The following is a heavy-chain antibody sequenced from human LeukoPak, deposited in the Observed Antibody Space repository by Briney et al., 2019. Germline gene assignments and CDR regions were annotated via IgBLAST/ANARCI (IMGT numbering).Heavy chain of an antibody. CDR2: SKSDGSST. D-gene: IGHD3-22*01. J-gene: IGHJ2*01. CDR1: GFTFSNYW. Sequence: GGSLRLSCAASGFTFSNYWMHWVRHAPGKGLVWVSRSKSDGSSTSYADSVKGRFTISRDNAKNTLYLHMNSLRAEDTAVYYCARMDYYDSSGYPHWYFDLWGRGTLVTVSS. CDR3: ARMDYYDSSGYPHWYFDL. V-gene: IGHV3-74*01.